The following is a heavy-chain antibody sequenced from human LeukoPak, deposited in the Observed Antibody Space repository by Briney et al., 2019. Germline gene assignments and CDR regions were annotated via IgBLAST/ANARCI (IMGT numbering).Heavy chain of an antibody. J-gene: IGHJ4*02. CDR3: AKVSIVVVVAATFDY. CDR1: GLTFSSYA. Sequence: PGGSLRLSCAASGLTFSSYAMSWVRQAPGKGLEWVSAISGSGGSTYYADSVKGRFTISRDNSKNTLYLQMNSLRAEDTAVYYCAKVSIVVVVAATFDYWGQGTLVTVSS. V-gene: IGHV3-23*01. CDR2: ISGSGGST. D-gene: IGHD2-15*01.